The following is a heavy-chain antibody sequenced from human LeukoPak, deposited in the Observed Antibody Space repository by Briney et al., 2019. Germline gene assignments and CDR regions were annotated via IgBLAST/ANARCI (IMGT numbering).Heavy chain of an antibody. CDR2: IYTSGST. CDR1: GGSISSYY. CDR3: ARARYQLGSPYYFDY. V-gene: IGHV4-4*07. Sequence: SETLSLTCTVSGGSISSYYWSWIRQPAGKGLEWIGRIYTSGSTNYNPSLKSRVTMSVDTSKNQFSLKLSSVTAADTAVYYCARARYQLGSPYYFDYWAREPWSPSPQ. J-gene: IGHJ4*02. D-gene: IGHD7-27*01.